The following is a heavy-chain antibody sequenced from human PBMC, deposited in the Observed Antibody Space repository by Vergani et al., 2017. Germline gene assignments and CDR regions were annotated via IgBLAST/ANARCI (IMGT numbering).Heavy chain of an antibody. D-gene: IGHD2-2*01. CDR3: ARDPVPAAKDGWIDP. J-gene: IGHJ5*02. Sequence: VQLVESGGGLAQPGGSLRLSCAASGFTFSSYAMHWVRQAPGKGLEWVAVISYDGSNKYYADSVKGRLTISRDNSKNTLYLKMNSLRAEDTAVYYCARDPVPAAKDGWIDPWGQGTLVTVSS. CDR2: ISYDGSNK. V-gene: IGHV3-30-3*01. CDR1: GFTFSSYA.